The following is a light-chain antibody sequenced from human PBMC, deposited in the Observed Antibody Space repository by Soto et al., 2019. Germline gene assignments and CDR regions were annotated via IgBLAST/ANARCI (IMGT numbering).Light chain of an antibody. J-gene: IGKJ1*01. V-gene: IGKV1-5*01. CDR3: QHYNSYSEA. Sequence: DIQMTQAPSTLADSVVDRVNITCRYSQSISKWLAWHQQKPGKAPKLLIYDASSLQSGVPPRFSGSGSGTEFTLTIRSLQPDDIATYYCQHYNSYSEAFGQGTKVDI. CDR1: QSISKW. CDR2: DAS.